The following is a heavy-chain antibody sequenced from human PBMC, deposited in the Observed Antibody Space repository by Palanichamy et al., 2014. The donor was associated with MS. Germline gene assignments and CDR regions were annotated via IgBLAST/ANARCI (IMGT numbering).Heavy chain of an antibody. CDR1: GGSISGST. CDR3: GRDNWGSIDY. CDR2: SSSGSA. J-gene: IGHJ4*02. V-gene: IGHV4-59*01. D-gene: IGHD7-27*01. Sequence: QVQLQESGPGLVKPSETLSLTCTVSGGSISGSTWSWIRQPPGKGLGWIGYSSSGSANYNPSLKSRVSISLDTSNNQFSLNLSSVTAADTAVYFCGRDNWGSIDYWGQGTLVTVSS.